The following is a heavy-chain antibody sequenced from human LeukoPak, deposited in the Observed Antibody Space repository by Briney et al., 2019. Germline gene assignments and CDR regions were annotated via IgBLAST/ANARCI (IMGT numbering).Heavy chain of an antibody. J-gene: IGHJ4*02. CDR2: ISGSGGST. CDR3: AKGALGYCTNGVCYFDYFDY. CDR1: GFTFSSYA. V-gene: IGHV3-23*01. D-gene: IGHD2-8*01. Sequence: GGSLRLSCAASGFTFSSYAKSWVRQAPGKGLEWVSAISGSGGSTYYADSVKGRFTISRGNSKNTLYLQMNSLRAEDTAVYYCAKGALGYCTNGVCYFDYFDYWGQGTLVTVSS.